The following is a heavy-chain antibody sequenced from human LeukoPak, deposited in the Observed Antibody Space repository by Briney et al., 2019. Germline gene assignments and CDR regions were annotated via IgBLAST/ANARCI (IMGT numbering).Heavy chain of an antibody. D-gene: IGHD2-2*01. CDR1: GSSISSSDYY. CDR2: IYYSGST. Sequence: SETLSLTCTVSGSSISSSDYYWGWIRQPPGKGLEWIGSIYYSGSTYYNPSLKSRVTISVDTSKNQFSLKLSSVTAADTAVYYCARQRQYQLLLGWFDPWGQGTLVTVSS. J-gene: IGHJ5*02. CDR3: ARQRQYQLLLGWFDP. V-gene: IGHV4-39*01.